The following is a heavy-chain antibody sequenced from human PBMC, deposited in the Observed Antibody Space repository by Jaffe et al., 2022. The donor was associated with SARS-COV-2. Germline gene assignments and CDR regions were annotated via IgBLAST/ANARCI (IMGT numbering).Heavy chain of an antibody. Sequence: EVQLLESGGGLVQPGGSLRLSCAASGFTFSSYAMSWVRQAPGKGLEWVSAISGSGGSTYYADSVKGRFTISRDNSKNTLYLQMNSLRAEDTAVYYCAKDEGYDYGGNSDYYYYYGMDVWGQGTTVTVSS. D-gene: IGHD4-17*01. V-gene: IGHV3-23*01. CDR2: ISGSGGST. CDR1: GFTFSSYA. J-gene: IGHJ6*02. CDR3: AKDEGYDYGGNSDYYYYYGMDV.